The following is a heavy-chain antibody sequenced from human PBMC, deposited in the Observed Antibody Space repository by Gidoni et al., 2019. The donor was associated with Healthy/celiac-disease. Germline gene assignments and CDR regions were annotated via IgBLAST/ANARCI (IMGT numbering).Heavy chain of an antibody. Sequence: QLQLQESGPGLVKPSETLSLTCTVSGGSISSSSYYWGWIRQPPGKGLEWIGSIYYSGSTYYNPSLKSRVTISVDTSKNQFSLKLSSVTAADTAVYYCARSGGYSNSYYFDYWGQGTLVTVSS. D-gene: IGHD4-4*01. CDR2: IYYSGST. CDR3: ARSGGYSNSYYFDY. V-gene: IGHV4-39*01. J-gene: IGHJ4*02. CDR1: GGSISSSSYY.